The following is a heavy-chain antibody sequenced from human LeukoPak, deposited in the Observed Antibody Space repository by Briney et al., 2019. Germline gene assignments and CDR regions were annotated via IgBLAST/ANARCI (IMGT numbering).Heavy chain of an antibody. D-gene: IGHD1-26*01. CDR1: GFTFSDYY. CDR3: ARDRGIVGTTGYYYMDV. CDR2: ISSSGNSI. V-gene: IGHV3-11*04. Sequence: PGGSLRLSCAASGFTFSDYYMSWLRQAPGKGLEWVSYISSSGNSIYYADSVKGRFTISRDNAKNSLYLQMNSLRAEDTAVYYCARDRGIVGTTGYYYMDVWGKGTTVTVSS. J-gene: IGHJ6*03.